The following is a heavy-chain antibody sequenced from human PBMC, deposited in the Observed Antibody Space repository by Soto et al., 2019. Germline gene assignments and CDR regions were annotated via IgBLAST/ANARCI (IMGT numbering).Heavy chain of an antibody. CDR2: IYYSGST. J-gene: IGHJ3*02. CDR3: ARGARRADAFDI. V-gene: IGHV4-59*01. Sequence: PSETLSLTCTVSGGSISSYYWSWIRQPPGKGLEWIGYIYYSGSTNYNPSLKSRVTISVDTSKNQFSLKLSSVTAADTAVYYCARGARRADAFDIWGQGTMVTVS. CDR1: GGSISSYY.